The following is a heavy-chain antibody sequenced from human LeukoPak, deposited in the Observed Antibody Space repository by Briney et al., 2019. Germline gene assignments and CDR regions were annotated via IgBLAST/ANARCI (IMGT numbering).Heavy chain of an antibody. J-gene: IGHJ4*02. V-gene: IGHV3-23*01. CDR1: GFSFSSYA. Sequence: PGGSLRLSCAASGFSFSSYAMRWVRQAPGKGLEWVSSITSRGGSTYYADSVKGRFTISRDNSKNTLYLQMNSLRAEDTAVYYCAKSGRQLWSYFDYWGQGTLVTVSS. CDR2: ITSRGGST. D-gene: IGHD5-18*01. CDR3: AKSGRQLWSYFDY.